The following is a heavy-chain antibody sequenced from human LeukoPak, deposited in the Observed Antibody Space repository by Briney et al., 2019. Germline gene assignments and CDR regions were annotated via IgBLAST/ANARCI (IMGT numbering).Heavy chain of an antibody. CDR2: ISGSGGST. J-gene: IGHJ4*02. CDR1: GFTFSSYA. V-gene: IGHV3-23*01. Sequence: GGSLRLSCAASGFTFSSYAMSWVRQAPGKGLEWVSVISGSGGSTYYADSVKGRFTISRDNSKNTLYLQMNSLRAEDTAVYNCAREMITMVRGVIRGPFDYWGQGTLVTVSS. D-gene: IGHD3-10*01. CDR3: AREMITMVRGVIRGPFDY.